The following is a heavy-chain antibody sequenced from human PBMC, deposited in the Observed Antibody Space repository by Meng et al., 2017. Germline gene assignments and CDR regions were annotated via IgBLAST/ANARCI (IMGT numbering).Heavy chain of an antibody. CDR3: ASIYASSGYYYYYYGMGV. CDR2: ISYDGSNN. D-gene: IGHD3-22*01. V-gene: IGHV3-30*04. CDR1: GFTFSSYA. Sequence: GESLMISCAASGFTFSSYAMHWVRQAPGKGLEWVAVISYDGSNNYYADSVKGRFTISRDNSKNTLYLQMNSRRAEDMAVYYCASIYASSGYYYYYYGMGVWGQGTTVTVSS. J-gene: IGHJ6*02.